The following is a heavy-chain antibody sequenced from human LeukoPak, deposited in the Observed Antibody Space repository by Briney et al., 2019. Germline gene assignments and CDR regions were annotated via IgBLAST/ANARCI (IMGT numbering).Heavy chain of an antibody. CDR2: MYPDDSDT. Sequence: GESLKISCKASGYSFSTYWIAWVRQMPGEGLELMGIMYPDDSDTRYSPSFQGQVTISADKSINTAYLQWNSLKASDTAMYYCARHADYIDPWGQGTLVTVSS. D-gene: IGHD4-11*01. J-gene: IGHJ5*02. CDR1: GYSFSTYW. V-gene: IGHV5-51*01. CDR3: ARHADYIDP.